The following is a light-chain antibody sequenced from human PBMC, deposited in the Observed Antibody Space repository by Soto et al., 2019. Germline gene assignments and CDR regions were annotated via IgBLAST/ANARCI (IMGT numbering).Light chain of an antibody. CDR1: SSDVGGYNY. J-gene: IGLJ2*01. Sequence: QSALTQPASVSGSPGQSITISCTGTSSDVGGYNYVSWYQHHPGKAPKLMIYDVNNRPSRVSNRFSGSKSGNTASLTISGLQADDEADYYCTSYTSSSTLVFGGGTKLTVL. CDR2: DVN. V-gene: IGLV2-14*03. CDR3: TSYTSSSTLV.